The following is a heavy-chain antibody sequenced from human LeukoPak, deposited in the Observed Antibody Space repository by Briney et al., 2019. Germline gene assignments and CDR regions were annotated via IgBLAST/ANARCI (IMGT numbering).Heavy chain of an antibody. Sequence: QPGGSLRLSCAASGFTFSSYGMHWVRQAPGKGLEWVSGISWNSGSIGYADSVKGRFTISRDNAKNSLYLQMNSLRAEDTALYYCAKGRYSSGWSGDYWGQGTLVTVSS. V-gene: IGHV3-9*01. CDR2: ISWNSGSI. J-gene: IGHJ4*02. CDR3: AKGRYSSGWSGDY. D-gene: IGHD6-19*01. CDR1: GFTFSSYG.